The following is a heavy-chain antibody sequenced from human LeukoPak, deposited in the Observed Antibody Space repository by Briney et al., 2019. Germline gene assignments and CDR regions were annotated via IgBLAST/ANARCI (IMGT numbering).Heavy chain of an antibody. CDR3: AKQKIVGVPAAKDYMDV. J-gene: IGHJ6*03. CDR1: GGSISSYY. D-gene: IGHD2-2*01. CDR2: IYYSGST. Sequence: SETLSLTCTVSGGSISSYYWSWIRQPPGKGLEWIGYIYYSGSTNYNPSLKSRVTISVDTSKNQFSLKLSSVTAADTAVYYWAKQKIVGVPAAKDYMDVWGKGTTVTVSS. V-gene: IGHV4-59*08.